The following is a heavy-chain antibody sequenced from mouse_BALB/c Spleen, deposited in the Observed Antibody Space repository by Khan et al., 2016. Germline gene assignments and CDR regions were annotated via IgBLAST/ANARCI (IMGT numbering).Heavy chain of an antibody. Sequence: QVQLQQSGAELLRPGSSVKISCKASDYAFSNYWMNWVKQRPGQGLEWIGQLFPGDGDANYNGKFKDKATLTADKSSSTAYIQLTSLTSEDSAVYFCARSPDGDYVGRFAYWGQGTLVTVSA. J-gene: IGHJ3*01. CDR2: LFPGDGDA. CDR3: ARSPDGDYVGRFAY. V-gene: IGHV1-80*01. D-gene: IGHD2-13*01. CDR1: DYAFSNYW.